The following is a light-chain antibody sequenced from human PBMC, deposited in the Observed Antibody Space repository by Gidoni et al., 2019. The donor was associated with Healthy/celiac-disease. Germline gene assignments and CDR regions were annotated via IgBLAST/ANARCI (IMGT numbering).Light chain of an antibody. CDR1: QSISSW. CDR3: QQYNSYSKT. V-gene: IGKV1-5*03. J-gene: IGKJ1*01. CDR2: KAS. Sequence: DIQMTQSPSTLSASVGDRVTITCRASQSISSWLAWYQQKPGKAPKLLNYKASSLESGVPSRFSGSGSGKEFTLTISSLQPDDFATYYCQQYNSYSKTFGQGTKVEIK.